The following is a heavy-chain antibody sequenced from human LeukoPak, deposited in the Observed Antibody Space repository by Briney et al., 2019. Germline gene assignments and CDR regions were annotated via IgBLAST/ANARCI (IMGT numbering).Heavy chain of an antibody. V-gene: IGHV3-48*04. CDR1: GFTFSTYS. Sequence: GGSLRLSCAASGFTFSTYSMNWVRQAPGKGLEWVSYISSSSNTVYYGDSVKGRFTISRDSAKNSLYLQMNSLRAEDTAVYYCATYSSLNRREFQYWGQGTLLTVSS. CDR3: ATYSSLNRREFQY. CDR2: ISSSSNTV. D-gene: IGHD3-22*01. J-gene: IGHJ1*01.